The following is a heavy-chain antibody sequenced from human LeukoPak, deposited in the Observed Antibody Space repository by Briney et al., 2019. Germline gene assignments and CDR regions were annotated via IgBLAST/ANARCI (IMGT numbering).Heavy chain of an antibody. J-gene: IGHJ3*02. CDR1: GGSISSYY. CDR3: ARRWYSSSWSHDAFDI. CDR2: IYYSGST. V-gene: IGHV4-59*08. D-gene: IGHD6-13*01. Sequence: SETLSLTCTVSGGSISSYYWSWIRQPPGKGLEWIGYIYYSGSTNYNPSLKSRVTISVDTSKNQFSLRLSSVTAADTAVYYCARRWYSSSWSHDAFDIWGQGTMVTVSS.